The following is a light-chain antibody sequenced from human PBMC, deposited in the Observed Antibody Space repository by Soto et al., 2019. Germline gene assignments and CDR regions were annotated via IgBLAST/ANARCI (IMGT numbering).Light chain of an antibody. CDR3: QQYESAPYT. CDR2: EAS. V-gene: IGKV1-5*03. CDR1: QGVSSS. J-gene: IGKJ2*01. Sequence: DIQMTQSPSTLSASVGDRVTITCRASQGVSSSLAWYQQKPGTAPNLLIYEASTLETGVPSRFSGSGSGTEFTLTISSLQPDDVATYSCQQYESAPYTFGRGTKLEIK.